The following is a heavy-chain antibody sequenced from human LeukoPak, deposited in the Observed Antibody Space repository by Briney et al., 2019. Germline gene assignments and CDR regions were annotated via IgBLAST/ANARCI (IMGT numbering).Heavy chain of an antibody. V-gene: IGHV1-69*13. CDR3: ARGGGVSGSYPTDYYFDY. Sequence: ASVKVSCKASGGTFSSYAIGWVRQAPGQGLEWMGGIIPIFGTANYAQKFQGRVTITADESTSTAYMELSSLRSEDTAVYYCARGGGVSGSYPTDYYFDYWGQGTLVTVSS. J-gene: IGHJ4*02. CDR1: GGTFSSYA. D-gene: IGHD1-26*01. CDR2: IIPIFGTA.